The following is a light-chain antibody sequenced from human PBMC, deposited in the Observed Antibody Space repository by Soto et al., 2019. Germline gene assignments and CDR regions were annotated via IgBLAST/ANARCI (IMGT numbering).Light chain of an antibody. Sequence: DIQMTQSPSSLSASIGDRVTITCRASQSVNTYLNWYQHKPGKAPKILIYGASTLQSGVPSRFSGSGSGTDFTLTISGLQPDDFASYYCQQTYLIPHTFGGGTKVEIK. CDR2: GAS. J-gene: IGKJ4*01. CDR1: QSVNTY. CDR3: QQTYLIPHT. V-gene: IGKV1-39*01.